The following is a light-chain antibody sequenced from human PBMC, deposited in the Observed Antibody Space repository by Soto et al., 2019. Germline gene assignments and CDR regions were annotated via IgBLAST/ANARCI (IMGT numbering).Light chain of an antibody. Sequence: QSVLTQPPSVSGAPGQRVTISCTGSSSNIGAGYDVHWYQQLPGTAPKLLIYDNSNRTSGVPDRFSGSKSVTSASLAITGLQAEDEADYYCQSYDSRRSGHVVFGGGTKVTVL. CDR2: DNS. CDR1: SSNIGAGYD. V-gene: IGLV1-40*01. J-gene: IGLJ2*01. CDR3: QSYDSRRSGHVV.